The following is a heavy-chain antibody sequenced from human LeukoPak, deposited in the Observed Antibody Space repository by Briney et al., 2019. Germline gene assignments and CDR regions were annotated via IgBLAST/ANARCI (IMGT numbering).Heavy chain of an antibody. D-gene: IGHD3-22*01. Sequence: ASVKVSCKVSGYTLTELSMHWVRQAPGKGLEWMGGFDPEEGKTIYAQKFQGRVTMTEDTSTDTAHMELSSLRSEDTAVYYCATYYYDSSGYHFDAFDIWGQGTLVTVSS. CDR3: ATYYYDSSGYHFDAFDI. CDR1: GYTLTELS. J-gene: IGHJ3*02. V-gene: IGHV1-24*01. CDR2: FDPEEGKT.